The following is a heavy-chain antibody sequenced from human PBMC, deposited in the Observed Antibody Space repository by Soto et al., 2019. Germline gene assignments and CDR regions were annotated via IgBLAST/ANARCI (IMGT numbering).Heavy chain of an antibody. Sequence: GGSLRLSCAASGFTFSSYSMNWVRQAPGKGLEWVSYISSSSNNINYADSVKGRFTISRDNAKNSLYLQMNSLRDEDTAVYYCASTVDYWGQGTLVTVSS. CDR1: GFTFSSYS. J-gene: IGHJ4*02. CDR3: ASTVDY. D-gene: IGHD2-15*01. V-gene: IGHV3-48*02. CDR2: ISSSSNNI.